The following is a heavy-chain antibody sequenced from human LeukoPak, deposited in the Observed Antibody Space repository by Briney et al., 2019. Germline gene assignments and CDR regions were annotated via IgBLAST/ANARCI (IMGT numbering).Heavy chain of an antibody. CDR2: ISGSSRYI. V-gene: IGHV3-21*01. Sequence: GGSLRLSCAGSGFTFSAYNMNWVRQAPGKGLEWVSYISGSSRYIYYADSVKGRFTISRDNAKNSLYLQMNSLRAEDTAVYYCARESTSGWFPWGQGTLVTVSS. J-gene: IGHJ4*02. CDR1: GFTFSAYN. CDR3: ARESTSGWFP. D-gene: IGHD6-19*01.